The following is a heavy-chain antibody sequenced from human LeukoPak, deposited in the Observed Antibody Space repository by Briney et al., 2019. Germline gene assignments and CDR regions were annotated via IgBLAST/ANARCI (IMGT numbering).Heavy chain of an antibody. Sequence: SESLSLTCTVAGGSISSYYWSWIRQPPGKGLGWGGYIYYIGITDYNPSLKSRVTISGDTSKNRVSLKLSSVTAADTAVYYCARQDRIQLWFDYWGQGTLVTVSS. V-gene: IGHV4-59*08. CDR3: ARQDRIQLWFDY. CDR1: GGSISSYY. CDR2: IYYIGIT. J-gene: IGHJ4*02. D-gene: IGHD5-18*01.